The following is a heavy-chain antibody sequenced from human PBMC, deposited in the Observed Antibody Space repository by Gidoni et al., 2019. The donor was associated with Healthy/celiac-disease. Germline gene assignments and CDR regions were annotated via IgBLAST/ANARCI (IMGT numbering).Heavy chain of an antibody. CDR1: GGSSSSRNW. J-gene: IGHJ4*02. CDR2: IYHSGST. CDR3: ARVTGTPDYFDY. D-gene: IGHD1-1*01. Sequence: QVRLQESGPGRVKPSGTLSLTCAVSGGSSSSRNWWSWVRQPPGKGMEWIGEIYHSGSTNYNPSLKSRVTISVDKSKNQFSLKLSSVTAADTAVYYCARVTGTPDYFDYWGQGPLVTVSS. V-gene: IGHV4-4*02.